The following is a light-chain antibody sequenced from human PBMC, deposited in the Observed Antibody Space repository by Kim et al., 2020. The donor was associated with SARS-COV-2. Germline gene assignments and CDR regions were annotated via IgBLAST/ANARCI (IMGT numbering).Light chain of an antibody. V-gene: IGLV4-69*01. CDR3: QTWGTGWV. CDR1: SGHSSYD. J-gene: IGLJ3*02. CDR2: LNSDGSH. Sequence: GASVKLTCTLSSGHSSYDIAWHQQQPEKGPRYLMKLNSDGSHSKGDGIPDRFSGSSSGAERYLTISSLQSEDEADYYCQTWGTGWVFGGGTQLTVL.